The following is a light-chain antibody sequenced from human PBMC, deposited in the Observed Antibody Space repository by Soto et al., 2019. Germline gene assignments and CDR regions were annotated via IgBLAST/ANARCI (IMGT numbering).Light chain of an antibody. CDR2: DVS. V-gene: IGLV2-14*03. J-gene: IGLJ1*01. CDR1: SSDVGAYNS. Sequence: QSVLDQPASVSGSPGQSIAISCTGTSSDVGAYNSVSWYQQHPGRAPKLMIHDVSNRPSGVSNRFSGSKSGNTASLTISGLQAEDEADYYCSSYTSSSTYVFGTGTKVTVL. CDR3: SSYTSSSTYV.